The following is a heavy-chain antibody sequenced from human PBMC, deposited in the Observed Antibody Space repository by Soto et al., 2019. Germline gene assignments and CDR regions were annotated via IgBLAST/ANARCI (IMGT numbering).Heavy chain of an antibody. CDR3: AKGIYGDYDAFDI. CDR1: GFTFSSYG. Sequence: QVQLVESGGGVVQPGRSLRLSCAASGFTFSSYGMHWVRQAQGKGLEWVAVISYDGSNKYYADSVKGRFTISRDNSKNTLYLQMNSLRAEDTAVYYCAKGIYGDYDAFDIWGQGTMVTVSS. CDR2: ISYDGSNK. V-gene: IGHV3-30*18. D-gene: IGHD4-17*01. J-gene: IGHJ3*02.